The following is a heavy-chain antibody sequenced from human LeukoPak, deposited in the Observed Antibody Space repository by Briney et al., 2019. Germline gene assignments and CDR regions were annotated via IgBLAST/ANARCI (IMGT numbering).Heavy chain of an antibody. CDR2: IHRSGSP. CDR1: LDSTTSNF. V-gene: IGHV4-4*02. J-gene: IGHJ4*02. Sequence: SETLSLTCTASLDSTTSNFWSWVRQPPGKGLEWIGEIHRSGSPNYNPSLQSRVTISIDRSRNQIVLELSFVTAADTAVYYCAREILGGFNPGAYWGQGILVTVSS. CDR3: AREILGGFNPGAY. D-gene: IGHD1-14*01.